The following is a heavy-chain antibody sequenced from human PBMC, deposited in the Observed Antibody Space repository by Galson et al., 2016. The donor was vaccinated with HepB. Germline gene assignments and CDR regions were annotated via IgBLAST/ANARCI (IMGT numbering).Heavy chain of an antibody. CDR1: GFTFSYYA. CDR2: ISGSGGST. D-gene: IGHD4-17*01. CDR3: ARAYGDYGTGWYFDL. V-gene: IGHV3-23*01. J-gene: IGHJ2*01. Sequence: SLRLSCAASGFTFSYYAMNWVRQAPGKGLEWVSAISGSGGSTYYADSVKGRFTISRDNSKNTLYLQMNSLRAEDTAVYYCARAYGDYGTGWYFDLWGRGTLVTVSS.